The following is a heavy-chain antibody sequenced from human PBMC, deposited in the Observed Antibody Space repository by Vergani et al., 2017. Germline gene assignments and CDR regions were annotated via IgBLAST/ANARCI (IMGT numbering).Heavy chain of an antibody. CDR1: GVSMQSGSFY. Sequence: QVQLHESGPGLVKPSETLSLICSVSGVSMQSGSFYWTWIRQTAERRLEWMGRVYPSGTTNYNPSLKSRVTLSVDTFKNQLSLRMTSVTAADTAVYYCARDSWTSELRGVYWFDTWGQGTLVTVSS. CDR3: ARDSWTSELRGVYWFDT. D-gene: IGHD3-10*01. CDR2: VYPSGTT. J-gene: IGHJ5*02. V-gene: IGHV4-61*02.